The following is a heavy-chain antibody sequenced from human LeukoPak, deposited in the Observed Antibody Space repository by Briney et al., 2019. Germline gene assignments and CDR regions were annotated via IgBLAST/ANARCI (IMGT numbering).Heavy chain of an antibody. CDR1: GGSISSGSHY. Sequence: SQTLSLTCTVSGGSISSGSHYWRWLRQPAGKGREWIGRIYTSGSTNYNPSLKSRVTISVDTSKNQFSLKLSSVTAADTAVYYCARADYGDLFDYWGQGTLVTVSS. CDR2: IYTSGST. CDR3: ARADYGDLFDY. V-gene: IGHV4-61*02. D-gene: IGHD4-17*01. J-gene: IGHJ4*02.